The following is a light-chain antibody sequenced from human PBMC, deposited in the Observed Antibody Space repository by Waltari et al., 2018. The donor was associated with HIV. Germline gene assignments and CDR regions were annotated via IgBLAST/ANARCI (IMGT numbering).Light chain of an antibody. CDR2: EVA. J-gene: IGLJ2*01. Sequence: QPVLTQPASVSGSPGQSITISCTGTSPDFGAYNFVSWYPQSPGQAPKLLIYEVASRPTVASHRFSGAQSGSTAYLHISGLIDDDEATYYCCAYAVGSILVFGGGTRVTVL. V-gene: IGLV2-14*01. CDR3: CAYAVGSILV. CDR1: SPDFGAYNF.